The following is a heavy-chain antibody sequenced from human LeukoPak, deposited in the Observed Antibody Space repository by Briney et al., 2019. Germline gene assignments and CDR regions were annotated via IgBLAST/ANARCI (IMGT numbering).Heavy chain of an antibody. CDR2: ISAYNGNT. D-gene: IGHD3-10*01. CDR3: AREYGSGPLNWFDP. CDR1: GYTFTSYG. Sequence: GASVKVSCKASGYTFTSYGISWVRQAPGQGLEWMGWISAYNGNTNYAQKLQGRVTMTTDTFTSTAYMELRSLRSDDTAVYYCAREYGSGPLNWFDPWGQGTLVTVSS. J-gene: IGHJ5*02. V-gene: IGHV1-18*01.